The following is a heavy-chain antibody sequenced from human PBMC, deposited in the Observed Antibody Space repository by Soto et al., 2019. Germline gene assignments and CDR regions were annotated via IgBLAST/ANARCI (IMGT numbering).Heavy chain of an antibody. J-gene: IGHJ4*02. CDR1: GYTFTSYA. V-gene: IGHV1-3*01. Sequence: ASVKVSCKASGYTFTSYAMHWVRQAPGQRLERMGWINAGNGNTKYSQKFQGRVTITRDTSASTAYMELSSLRSEDTAVYYCARRYNYYDSSGYYSTLLYYFDYWGQGTLVTVSS. CDR3: ARRYNYYDSSGYYSTLLYYFDY. CDR2: INAGNGNT. D-gene: IGHD3-22*01.